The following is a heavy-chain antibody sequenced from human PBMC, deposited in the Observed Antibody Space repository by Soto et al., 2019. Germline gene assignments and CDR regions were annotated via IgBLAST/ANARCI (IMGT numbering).Heavy chain of an antibody. CDR1: GGTFSSYA. Sequence: QVQLVQSGAEVNKPGSSVKVSCKASGGTFSSYAISWVRQAPGQGLGWMGGIIPIFGTANYAQKFQGRVTITADEATSTAYRELSILRSDDTDVYYCAGHPGGIGYYYGMDVWGQGTTVTVSS. CDR2: IIPIFGTA. D-gene: IGHD1-26*01. J-gene: IGHJ6*02. V-gene: IGHV1-69*12. CDR3: AGHPGGIGYYYGMDV.